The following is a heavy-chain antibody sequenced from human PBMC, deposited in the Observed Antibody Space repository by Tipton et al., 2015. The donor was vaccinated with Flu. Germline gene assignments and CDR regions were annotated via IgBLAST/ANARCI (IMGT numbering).Heavy chain of an antibody. CDR3: ARDEVVVNYYYGMDV. CDR1: GFDFRVYG. V-gene: IGHV3-33*01. CDR2: IWYDVSNI. D-gene: IGHD3-22*01. J-gene: IGHJ6*01. Sequence: SLRLFCKVSGFDFRVYGMHWVRQAPGKGLEWVAVIWYDVSNIHYADSVKGRFTISRDNSKNTLYLQMNGLRAEDTAVYYCARDEVVVNYYYGMDVWGQGTTVTVSS.